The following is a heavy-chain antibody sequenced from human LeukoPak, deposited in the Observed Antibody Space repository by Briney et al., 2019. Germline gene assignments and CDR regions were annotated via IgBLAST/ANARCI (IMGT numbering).Heavy chain of an antibody. CDR3: ARGEDYYDSSGFDY. CDR2: IIPIFGTA. CDR1: GGTFSSYA. J-gene: IGHJ4*02. D-gene: IGHD3-22*01. Sequence: GASVKVSCKASGGTFSSYAISWVRQAPGQGLEWMGGIIPIFGTANYAQKFQGRVTITADESTSTAYMELSSLRSEDTAVYYCARGEDYYDSSGFDYWGQGTLVTVSS. V-gene: IGHV1-69*13.